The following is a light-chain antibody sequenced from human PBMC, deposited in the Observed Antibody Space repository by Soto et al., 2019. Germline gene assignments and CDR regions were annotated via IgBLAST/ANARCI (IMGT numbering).Light chain of an antibody. CDR3: QQRSNWPPIT. V-gene: IGKV2-28*01. CDR2: DAS. Sequence: IVMTQSPLSLPVTPGEPASISCRSSQSLLHSNGYNYLDWYLQKPGQSPQLLIYDASDRATGIPGRFSGIGSGTDFALTITSLESEDFAAYYRQQRSNWPPITFGQLTRLEIK. J-gene: IGKJ5*01. CDR1: QSLLHSNGYNY.